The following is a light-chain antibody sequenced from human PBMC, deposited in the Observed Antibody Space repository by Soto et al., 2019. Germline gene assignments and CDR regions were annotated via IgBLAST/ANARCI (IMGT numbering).Light chain of an antibody. CDR2: DVS. J-gene: IGLJ1*01. V-gene: IGLV2-11*01. CDR1: SSDVGDYNY. Sequence: QSALTQPRSVSGSPGQSVAISCTGTSSDVGDYNYVSWYQQHPGKAPKVMIYDVSKRPSGVPDRFSGSKSGNTASLTIYGLQAEDEADYYCCSYAGSPYVFGTGTKLTVL. CDR3: CSYAGSPYV.